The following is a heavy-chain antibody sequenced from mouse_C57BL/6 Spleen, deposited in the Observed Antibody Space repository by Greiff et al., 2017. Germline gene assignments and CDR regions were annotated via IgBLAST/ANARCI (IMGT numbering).Heavy chain of an antibody. Sequence: VQLQQSGPELVKPGASVKISCKASGYAFSSSWMNWVKQRPGKGLEWIGRIYPGDGDTNYNGKFKGKATLTADKSSSTAYMQLSSLTSEDSAVYVCARAYYESRGYAMDYWGQGTSVTVSS. CDR3: ARAYYESRGYAMDY. CDR2: IYPGDGDT. J-gene: IGHJ4*01. V-gene: IGHV1-82*01. CDR1: GYAFSSSW. D-gene: IGHD1-1*01.